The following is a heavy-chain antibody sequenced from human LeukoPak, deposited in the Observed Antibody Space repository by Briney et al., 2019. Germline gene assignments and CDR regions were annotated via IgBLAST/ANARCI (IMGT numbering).Heavy chain of an antibody. D-gene: IGHD6-19*01. J-gene: IGHJ4*02. CDR2: ISSSSSTI. CDR3: ARGGGWYVDY. CDR1: GFTFGVYV. V-gene: IGHV3-48*04. Sequence: GSLRLSCTAPGFTFGVYVMSWVRQAPGKGLEWVSCISSSSSTIYYADSVKGRFTISRDNAKNSLYLQMNSLRAEDTAVYYCARGGGWYVDYWGQGTLVTVSS.